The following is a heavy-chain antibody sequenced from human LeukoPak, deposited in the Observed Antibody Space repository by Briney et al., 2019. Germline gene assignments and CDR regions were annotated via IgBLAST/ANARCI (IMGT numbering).Heavy chain of an antibody. Sequence: GRSLRLSCAASGFSFSTYWMHWVRQAPGKGLVWVARIKGDGSRTSYADSVKGRFTISRDNAKNTLYLQMNSLRAEDTAVYYCARESASDDYGAYDYWGQGTLVAVSS. CDR2: IKGDGSRT. D-gene: IGHD4-17*01. CDR1: GFSFSTYW. V-gene: IGHV3-74*01. J-gene: IGHJ4*02. CDR3: ARESASDDYGAYDY.